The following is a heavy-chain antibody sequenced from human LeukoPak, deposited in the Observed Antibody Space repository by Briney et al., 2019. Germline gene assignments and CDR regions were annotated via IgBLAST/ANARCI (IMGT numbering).Heavy chain of an antibody. D-gene: IGHD1-14*01. CDR2: IRYDGSNK. CDR1: GFTFSSYG. Sequence: GGSLRLSCAASGFTFSSYGMHWVRQAPGKGLEWVAFIRYDGSNKYYADSVKGRFTISRDNSKYTLYLQMNSLRAEDTSIYFCTKDTTPPKAGFDPWGQGTLVTVSS. CDR3: TKDTTPPKAGFDP. V-gene: IGHV3-30*02. J-gene: IGHJ5*02.